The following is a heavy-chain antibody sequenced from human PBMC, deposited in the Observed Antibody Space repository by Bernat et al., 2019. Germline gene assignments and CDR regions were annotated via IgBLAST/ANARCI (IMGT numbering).Heavy chain of an antibody. V-gene: IGHV4-59*01. CDR2: IYYSGST. CDR3: VRESMVRGVINYYYYGMDV. D-gene: IGHD3-10*01. CDR1: GGSISSYY. Sequence: QVQLQESGPGLVKPSETLSLTCTVSGGSISSYYWSWIRQPPGKGLEWIGYIYYSGSTNYNPSLKSRVTISVDTSKNQFSLKLSSVTAADTAVYYCVRESMVRGVINYYYYGMDVWGQGTTVTVSS. J-gene: IGHJ6*02.